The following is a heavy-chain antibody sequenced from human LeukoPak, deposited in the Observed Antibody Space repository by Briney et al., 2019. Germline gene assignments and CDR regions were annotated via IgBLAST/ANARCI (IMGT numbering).Heavy chain of an antibody. Sequence: PSETLSLTCTVSDVSISSDYWSWIRQPPGKGLEWIGYIYYSGSTNYNPSLESRVTISVDTSKNQFSLKLSSVTAADTAVYYCARSEGITMVRGVIAWYFDLWGRGTLVTVSS. D-gene: IGHD3-10*01. CDR2: IYYSGST. CDR1: DVSISSDY. J-gene: IGHJ2*01. CDR3: ARSEGITMVRGVIAWYFDL. V-gene: IGHV4-59*01.